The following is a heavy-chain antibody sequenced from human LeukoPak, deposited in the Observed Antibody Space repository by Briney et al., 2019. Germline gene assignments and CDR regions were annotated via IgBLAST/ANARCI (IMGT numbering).Heavy chain of an antibody. Sequence: GGSLRLSCAASTFTFSSYAMHWVRQAPGKGLEWVTVISSDGSNKYYADSVKGRFTISRDNSKNTLDLQMNSLRSDDTAVYYCARALRYCSGGRCYTPLYWGQGTLVTVSS. V-gene: IGHV3-30*04. J-gene: IGHJ4*02. CDR2: ISSDGSNK. CDR3: ARALRYCSGGRCYTPLY. CDR1: TFTFSSYA. D-gene: IGHD2-15*01.